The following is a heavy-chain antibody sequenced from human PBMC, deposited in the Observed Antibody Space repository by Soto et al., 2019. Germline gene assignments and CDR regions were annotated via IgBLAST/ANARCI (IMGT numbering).Heavy chain of an antibody. J-gene: IGHJ2*01. Sequence: EQLLESGGGLIQPGGSLRLACAASGFTFSSYVMTWVRQAPGKGLEWVSSISFSDGGTYYADSVKGRLTISRDNSKNTLFLQMNSLRVEDTAVYYCVKDDRILGRRYFDLWGRGTLVTVSS. V-gene: IGHV3-23*01. CDR3: VKDDRILGRRYFDL. CDR2: ISFSDGGT. D-gene: IGHD2-15*01. CDR1: GFTFSSYV.